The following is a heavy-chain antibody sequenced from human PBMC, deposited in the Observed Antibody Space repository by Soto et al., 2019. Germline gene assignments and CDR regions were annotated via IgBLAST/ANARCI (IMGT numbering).Heavy chain of an antibody. CDR3: AREGRDGYNYRYFDY. Sequence: QVQLVQSGAEVTKPGSSVKVSCKASGGTFSSYAISWVRQAPGQGPEWMGGIIPIFGTANYAQKFQGRVTITADKSTSTAYMELSSLRSEDTAVYYCAREGRDGYNYRYFDYWGQGTLVTVSS. V-gene: IGHV1-69*06. CDR2: IIPIFGTA. CDR1: GGTFSSYA. J-gene: IGHJ4*02. D-gene: IGHD5-12*01.